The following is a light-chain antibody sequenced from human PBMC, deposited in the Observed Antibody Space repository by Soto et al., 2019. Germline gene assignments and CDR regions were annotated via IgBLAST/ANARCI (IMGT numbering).Light chain of an antibody. J-gene: IGKJ1*01. CDR1: QSVNTY. CDR2: AAS. V-gene: IGKV1-39*01. Sequence: DIEMTQSPSSLSASVGDRVTITCRASQSVNTYLHWYQQKAGQAPKLLIYAASNLQSGVPSRFRGRGSGTDFTLTVESLQPGDFATYYCQQGYSNPWAFGQGTKVDIK. CDR3: QQGYSNPWA.